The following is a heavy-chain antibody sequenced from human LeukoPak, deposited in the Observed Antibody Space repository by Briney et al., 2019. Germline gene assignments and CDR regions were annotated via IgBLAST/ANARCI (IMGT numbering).Heavy chain of an antibody. D-gene: IGHD2-21*01. CDR1: GFTFSTYG. CDR2: IRFDGSEG. J-gene: IGHJ4*02. V-gene: IGHV3-30*02. CDR3: ANVAYVWDEVDY. Sequence: PGGSLRLSCAASGFTFSTYGMHWVRQAPGKGLDWVAFIRFDGSEGYYADSVKDRFTVSRDNSKNTLYLQMNRLRAKDTAVYYYANVAYVWDEVDYWGEGTLVTVSS.